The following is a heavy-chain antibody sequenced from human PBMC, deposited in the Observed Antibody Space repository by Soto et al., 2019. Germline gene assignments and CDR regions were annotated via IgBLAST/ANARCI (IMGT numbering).Heavy chain of an antibody. CDR3: ARIPVTRHWFDP. Sequence: PGESLKISCKASGYNFTNYWIGWVRQMPGKGLEWMGIIYPADSDTRYSPSFQGQVTISADNSLTTAYLQWSSLKASDTAFYYCARIPVTRHWFDPWGQGTLVTVSS. CDR1: GYNFTNYW. V-gene: IGHV5-51*01. CDR2: IYPADSDT. D-gene: IGHD4-17*01. J-gene: IGHJ5*02.